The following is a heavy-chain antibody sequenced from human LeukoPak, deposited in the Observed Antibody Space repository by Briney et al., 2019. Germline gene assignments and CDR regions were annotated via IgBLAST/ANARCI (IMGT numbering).Heavy chain of an antibody. J-gene: IGHJ4*02. D-gene: IGHD4-23*01. CDR1: GVSISSYY. CDR2: IYTSGST. CDR3: ARESSYGGNLPFDY. V-gene: IGHV4-4*08. Sequence: SETLSLTCTASGVSISSYYWSWIRQPPGKGLEWVGRIYTSGSTNYNPSLKSRLTISVDTSKNKFSLKLISVTAADTAVYYCARESSYGGNLPFDYWGQGTLVTVSS.